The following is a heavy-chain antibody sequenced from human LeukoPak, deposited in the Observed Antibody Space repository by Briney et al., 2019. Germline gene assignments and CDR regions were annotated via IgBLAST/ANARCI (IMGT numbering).Heavy chain of an antibody. CDR2: INHSGST. J-gene: IGHJ4*02. Sequence: SETLSLTCAVYGGSFSGYYWSWIRQPPGKGLEWIGEINHSGSTNYNPSLKSRVTISVDTSKNQFSLKLSSVTAADTAVYYCARGPLADRIFPGGDYWGQGNLVPVSS. V-gene: IGHV4-34*01. CDR1: GGSFSGYY. D-gene: IGHD2-15*01. CDR3: ARGPLADRIFPGGDY.